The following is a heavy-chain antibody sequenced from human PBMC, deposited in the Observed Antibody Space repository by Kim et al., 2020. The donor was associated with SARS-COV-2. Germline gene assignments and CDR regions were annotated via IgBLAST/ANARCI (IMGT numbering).Heavy chain of an antibody. CDR3: ASDVWIQLWTVLGYMDV. D-gene: IGHD5-18*01. J-gene: IGHJ6*03. Sequence: GGSLRLSCAASGFTFSSYGMHWVRQAPGKGLEWAAAIWYDGSNKYYADSVKGRFTISRDNSKNTLYLQMNSLRAEDTAVYYCASDVWIQLWTVLGYMDVWGKGTTVTVSS. CDR2: IWYDGSNK. V-gene: IGHV3-33*01. CDR1: GFTFSSYG.